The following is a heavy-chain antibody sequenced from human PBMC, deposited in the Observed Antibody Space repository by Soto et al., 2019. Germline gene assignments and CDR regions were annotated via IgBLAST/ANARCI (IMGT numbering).Heavy chain of an antibody. V-gene: IGHV3-23*01. J-gene: IGHJ4*02. CDR2: ISVSGGTT. CDR3: ASGPTVTTPLDY. CDR1: GFTTAYA. Sequence: GSLRLSCAAAGFTTAYAMTWVRQAPGKGLEWVSTISVSGGTTYYTDAVKGRFTISRDKSKTTLYLQMNSLNAEDTAVYYCASGPTVTTPLDYWGQGTLVTVSS. D-gene: IGHD4-17*01.